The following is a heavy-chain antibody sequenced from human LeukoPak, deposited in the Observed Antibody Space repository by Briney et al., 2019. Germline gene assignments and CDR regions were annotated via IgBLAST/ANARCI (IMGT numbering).Heavy chain of an antibody. J-gene: IGHJ4*02. CDR2: IWYDGSNK. CDR1: GFTFSTYG. CDR3: ARESPFDY. V-gene: IGHV3-33*01. Sequence: GGSLRVSCAASGFTFSTYGMHWVRQAPGNGLEWVAVIWYDGSNKFYADSVKGRFTISRDNSKNTLFLQMNSLRAEDTAVYYCARESPFDYWGQGTLVTVSS.